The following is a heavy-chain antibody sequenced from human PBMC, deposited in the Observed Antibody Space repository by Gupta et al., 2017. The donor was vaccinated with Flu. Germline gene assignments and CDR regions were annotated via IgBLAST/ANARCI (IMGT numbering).Heavy chain of an antibody. V-gene: IGHV3-33*01. CDR2: IWYDGSNK. Sequence: GKGLEWVAVIWYDGSNKYYADSVKGRFTISRDNSKNTLYLQMNSLRAEDTAVYYCARRTGYCSSTSCYVGRGKYYYYMDVWGKGTTVTVSS. CDR3: ARRTGYCSSTSCYVGRGKYYYYMDV. J-gene: IGHJ6*03. D-gene: IGHD2-2*01.